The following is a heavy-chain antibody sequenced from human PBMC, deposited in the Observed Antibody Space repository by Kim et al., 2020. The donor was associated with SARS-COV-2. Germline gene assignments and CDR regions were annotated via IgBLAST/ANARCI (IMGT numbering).Heavy chain of an antibody. D-gene: IGHD6-13*01. CDR3: ARTRAAAPNLLDS. CDR2: INGDGSST. V-gene: IGHV3-74*03. J-gene: IGHJ4*02. Sequence: GGSLRLSCAASGFTFSTYWMHWVRQAPGKGLVWVSRINGDGSSTMSADSVKGRFTISRDNTKNTLYLQLDTLRAEDTAVYFCARTRAAAPNLLDSWGQGTLVPVPS. CDR1: GFTFSTYW.